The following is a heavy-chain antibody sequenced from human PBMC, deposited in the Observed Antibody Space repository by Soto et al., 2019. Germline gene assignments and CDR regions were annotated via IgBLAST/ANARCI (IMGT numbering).Heavy chain of an antibody. J-gene: IGHJ4*02. Sequence: SETLSLTCTVSGDSIGGVGYWSWIRQFPGRGLEWIGCISSSGSTYYNPALNNRISLSLDTSQNQFSLKLLSGTAADTAVYYCASGKGVDGSHYLDNWGQGTLVTVSS. CDR3: ASGKGVDGSHYLDN. CDR1: GDSIGGVGY. CDR2: ISSSGST. D-gene: IGHD1-26*01. V-gene: IGHV4-30-4*08.